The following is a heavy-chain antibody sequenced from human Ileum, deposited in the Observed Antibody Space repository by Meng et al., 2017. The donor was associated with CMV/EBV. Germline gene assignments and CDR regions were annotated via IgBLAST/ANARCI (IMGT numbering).Heavy chain of an antibody. CDR3: TRVRQDGTYGKFDP. CDR2: INSDGTTT. V-gene: IGHV3-74*01. J-gene: IGHJ5*02. D-gene: IGHD3-16*01. Sequence: GESLKISCAASGFTLSGYWMHWVRRAPGKGLVWVSRINSDGTTTNYADAVKGRFTISRDNAKNTLYLQMNSLRAEDTAVYHCTRVRQDGTYGKFDPWGQGTLVTVSS. CDR1: GFTLSGYW.